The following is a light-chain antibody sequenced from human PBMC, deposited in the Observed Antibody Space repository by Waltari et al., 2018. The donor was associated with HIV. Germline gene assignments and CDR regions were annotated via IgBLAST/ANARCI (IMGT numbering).Light chain of an antibody. CDR3: QSYDSSLSGFYV. CDR2: GNS. CDR1: SSNIGAAYD. V-gene: IGLV1-40*01. Sequence: QSVLTQPPSVSGAPGQRVTISCTGSSSNIGAAYDVHWYQQRPGTAPKLLIYGNSNRPSGVPDRFSGSKSGTSASLAITGLQAEDEADYYCQSYDSSLSGFYVFGTGTKVTVL. J-gene: IGLJ1*01.